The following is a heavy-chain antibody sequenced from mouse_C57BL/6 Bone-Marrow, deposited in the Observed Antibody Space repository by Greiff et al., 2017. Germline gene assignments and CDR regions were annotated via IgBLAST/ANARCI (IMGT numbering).Heavy chain of an antibody. Sequence: VQLVESGAELVRPGTSVKVSCKASGYAFTNYLIEWVKQRPGQGLEWIGVINPGSGGTNYNEKFKGKATLTADKSSSTAYMQLSSLTSEDSAVYFCATAAPYYSNAYFDYWGQGTTLTVSS. V-gene: IGHV1-54*01. CDR2: INPGSGGT. CDR1: GYAFTNYL. J-gene: IGHJ2*01. D-gene: IGHD2-5*01. CDR3: ATAAPYYSNAYFDY.